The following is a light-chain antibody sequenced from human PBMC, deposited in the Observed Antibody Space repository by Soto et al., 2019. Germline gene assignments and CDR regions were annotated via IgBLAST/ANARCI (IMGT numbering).Light chain of an antibody. CDR2: GAS. V-gene: IGKV3-15*01. J-gene: IGKJ1*01. CDR1: QSVTSRY. CDR3: QQYNNWPPWT. Sequence: EIVLTQSPGTLSLSPGERSTLSCRASQSVTSRYLAWYQQKPGQAPXLXXYGASTRATGIPARFSGSGSGTEFTLTISSLQSEDFAVYYGQQYNNWPPWTFGQGTKVDIK.